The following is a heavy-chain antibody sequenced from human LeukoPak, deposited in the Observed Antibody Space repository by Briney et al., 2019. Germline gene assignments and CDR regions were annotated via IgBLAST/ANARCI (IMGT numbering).Heavy chain of an antibody. V-gene: IGHV3-21*01. Sequence: GGSLRLSCAASGFIFSSYTMNWVRQAPGKGLEWVSSINSRSDKIFYADSVKGRFTISRDNAKNSLYLQMNSLRAEDTAVYYCARELNSGYDWRGYNWFDPWGQGTLVTVSS. CDR3: ARELNSGYDWRGYNWFDP. CDR2: INSRSDKI. D-gene: IGHD5-12*01. CDR1: GFIFSSYT. J-gene: IGHJ5*02.